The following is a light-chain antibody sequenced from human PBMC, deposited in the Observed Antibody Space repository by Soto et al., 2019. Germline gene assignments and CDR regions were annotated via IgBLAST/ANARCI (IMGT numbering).Light chain of an antibody. J-gene: IGLJ2*01. Sequence: QSALTQPASVSGSPGQSITISCTGISSDVGGYNYVSWYQQHPGKAPKLMIYDVSNRPSGVSNRFSGSKSGNTASLTISGLQAEDEADYYCSSDTSSSTVFGGGTKLTVL. CDR3: SSDTSSSTV. CDR2: DVS. CDR1: SSDVGGYNY. V-gene: IGLV2-14*01.